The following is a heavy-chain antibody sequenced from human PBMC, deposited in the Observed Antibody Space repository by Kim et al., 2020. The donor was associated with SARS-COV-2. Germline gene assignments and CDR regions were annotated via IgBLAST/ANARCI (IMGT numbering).Heavy chain of an antibody. Sequence: GGSLRHSCAASGFTFDDYAMHWVRQAPGKGLEWVSLISGDGGSTYYADSVKGRFTISRDNSKNSLYLQMNSLRTEDTALYYCAKDGSPARRYYYYYMDVWGKGTTVTVSS. CDR1: GFTFDDYA. J-gene: IGHJ6*03. V-gene: IGHV3-43*02. D-gene: IGHD6-25*01. CDR2: ISGDGGST. CDR3: AKDGSPARRYYYYYMDV.